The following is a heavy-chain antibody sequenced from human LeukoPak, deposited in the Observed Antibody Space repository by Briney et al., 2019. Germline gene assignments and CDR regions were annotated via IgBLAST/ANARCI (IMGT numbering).Heavy chain of an antibody. CDR1: GFTLSSNY. J-gene: IGHJ4*02. D-gene: IGHD6-19*01. CDR2: IYSGGST. Sequence: GGSLRLSCAASGFTLSSNYMSWVRQAPGKGLEWVSVIYSGGSTYYAHSVKGRFTISRDNSKNTLYLQMNSLRAEDTAVYYCARDGYSSYFDYWGQGTLVTVSS. V-gene: IGHV3-53*01. CDR3: ARDGYSSYFDY.